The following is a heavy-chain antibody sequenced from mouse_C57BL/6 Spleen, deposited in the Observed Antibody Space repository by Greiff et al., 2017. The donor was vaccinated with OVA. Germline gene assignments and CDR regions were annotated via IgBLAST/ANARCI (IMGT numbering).Heavy chain of an antibody. V-gene: IGHV1-22*01. Sequence: EVKLVESGPELVKPGASVKMSCKASGYTFTDYNMHWVKQSHGKSLEWIGYINPNNGGTSYNQKFKGKATLTVNKSSSTAYMELRSLTSEDSAVYYCARSGGNYFDYWGQGTTLTVSS. CDR1: GYTFTDYN. CDR2: INPNNGGT. CDR3: ARSGGNYFDY. J-gene: IGHJ2*01.